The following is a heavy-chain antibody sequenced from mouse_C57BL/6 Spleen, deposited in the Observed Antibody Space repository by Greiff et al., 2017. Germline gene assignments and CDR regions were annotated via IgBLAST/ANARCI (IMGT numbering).Heavy chain of an antibody. V-gene: IGHV1-54*01. CDR3: ARSIITTVVAEEGYYFDY. Sequence: VQLQQSGAELVRPGTSVKVSCKASGYAFPNYLIEWVKQRPGQGLEWIGVINPGSGGTNYNEKFKGKATLTADKSSSTAYMQLSSLTSEDSAVYFCARSIITTVVAEEGYYFDYWGQGTTLTVSS. CDR2: INPGSGGT. J-gene: IGHJ2*01. D-gene: IGHD1-1*01. CDR1: GYAFPNYL.